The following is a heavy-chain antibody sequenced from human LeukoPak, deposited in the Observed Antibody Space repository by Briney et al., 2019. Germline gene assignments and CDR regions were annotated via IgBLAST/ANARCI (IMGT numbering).Heavy chain of an antibody. D-gene: IGHD2-2*01. CDR3: ARGGRVVIPAARRNYFDY. CDR1: GDSISSDNYH. J-gene: IGHJ4*02. Sequence: SQPLSLTCTVSGDSISSDNYHWSWLPPPPGKAREWLGYIYYSGTTNYNSSLKSRVSISVDTSKNQFSLKLSSVTAADTAVYYCARGGRVVIPAARRNYFDYWGQGTLVTVSS. V-gene: IGHV4-31*03. CDR2: IYYSGTT.